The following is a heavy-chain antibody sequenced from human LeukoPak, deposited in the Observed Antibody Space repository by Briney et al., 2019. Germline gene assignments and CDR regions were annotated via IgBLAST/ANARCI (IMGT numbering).Heavy chain of an antibody. D-gene: IGHD3-22*01. Sequence: PGGSLRLSCAASGFTFSDYYMSWIRQAPGKGLEWVSYISSSGSTIYYADSVKGRFTISRDNAKNSLYLQMNSLRAEDTAVYYCARVITMIVVNWFDPWGQGTLVTVSS. V-gene: IGHV3-11*01. CDR2: ISSSGSTI. J-gene: IGHJ5*02. CDR1: GFTFSDYY. CDR3: ARVITMIVVNWFDP.